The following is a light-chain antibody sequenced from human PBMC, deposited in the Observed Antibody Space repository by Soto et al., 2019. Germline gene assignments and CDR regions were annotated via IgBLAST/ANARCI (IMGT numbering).Light chain of an antibody. CDR2: WAT. V-gene: IGKV4-1*01. J-gene: IGKJ3*01. CDR1: QSVLSSSNNKNY. Sequence: DIVMTQSPDSLSVSLGERATINCKSSQSVLSSSNNKNYFAWYQKKPGHPPKLLIYWATTRESGVPDRFSGSGSGTDFTLTISSLQAEDVAVYYCQQYYSCPLTFGPGTKVDIK. CDR3: QQYYSCPLT.